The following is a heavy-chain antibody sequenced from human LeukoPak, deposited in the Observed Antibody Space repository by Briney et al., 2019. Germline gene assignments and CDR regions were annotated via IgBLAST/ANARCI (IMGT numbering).Heavy chain of an antibody. J-gene: IGHJ5*02. V-gene: IGHV1-18*01. D-gene: IGHD4-11*01. CDR2: ISAYNGNT. CDR1: GGTFSSYA. Sequence: ASVKVSCKASGGTFSSYAISWVRQAPGQGLEWMGWISAYNGNTNYTQKLQGRVTMTTDTSTSTAYMELRSLRSDDTAVYYCARGGDYSNQNWFDPWGQGTLVTVSS. CDR3: ARGGDYSNQNWFDP.